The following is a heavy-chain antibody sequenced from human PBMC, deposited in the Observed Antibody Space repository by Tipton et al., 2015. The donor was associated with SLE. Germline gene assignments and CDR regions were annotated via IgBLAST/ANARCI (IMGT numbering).Heavy chain of an antibody. CDR1: GFTFDDYT. V-gene: IGHV3-43*01. Sequence: SLRLSCAASGFTFDDYTMHWVRQAPGKGLEWVSLITWDGGTTYYADSVKGRFTISRDNSKNSLYLQMNSLTTEDTALYYCAKDHLSDAFDIWGQGTMVTVSS. CDR3: AKDHLSDAFDI. CDR2: ITWDGGTT. J-gene: IGHJ3*02.